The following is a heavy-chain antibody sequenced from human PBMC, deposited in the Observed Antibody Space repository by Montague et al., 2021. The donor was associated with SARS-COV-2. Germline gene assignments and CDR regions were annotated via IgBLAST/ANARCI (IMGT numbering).Heavy chain of an antibody. J-gene: IGHJ4*02. V-gene: IGHV6-1*01. Sequence: CAISGDSVSSYRAAWNWIRQTPSIGLEWLGRTYYRSKWYNDYALSVKSRITINPDTSKNHFSLQLNSVTPEDTAIYYCARGVYYDGSGYYSFDYWSQGTLVTVSS. D-gene: IGHD3-22*01. CDR1: GDSVSSYRAA. CDR3: ARGVYYDGSGYYSFDY. CDR2: TYYRSKWYN.